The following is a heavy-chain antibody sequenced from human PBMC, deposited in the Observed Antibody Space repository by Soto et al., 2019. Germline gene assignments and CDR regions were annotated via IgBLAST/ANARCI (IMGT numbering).Heavy chain of an antibody. D-gene: IGHD6-6*01. CDR1: GGSISSSSYY. V-gene: IGHV4-39*01. CDR3: ARQERYSSSFDY. CDR2: IYYSGST. J-gene: IGHJ4*02. Sequence: PSETLSLTCTVSGGSISSSSYYWGWIRQPPGKGLEWIGSIYYSGSTYYNPSLKSRVTISVDTSKNQFSLKLSSVTAADTAVYYCARQERYSSSFDYWGQGTLVTVSS.